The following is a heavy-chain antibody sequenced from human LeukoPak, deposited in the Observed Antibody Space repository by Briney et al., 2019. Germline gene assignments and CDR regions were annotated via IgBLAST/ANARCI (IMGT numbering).Heavy chain of an antibody. J-gene: IGHJ4*02. V-gene: IGHV3-7*01. CDR1: GFTFSSYA. Sequence: GGSLRLSCAASGFTFSSYAMSWVRQAPGKGLEWVANIKEDGSEKYYVDSVKGRFTISRDNAKNSVYLQMNSLRAEDTAIYYCARNARGPGDYWGQGTVVTVSS. D-gene: IGHD2-2*01. CDR2: IKEDGSEK. CDR3: ARNARGPGDY.